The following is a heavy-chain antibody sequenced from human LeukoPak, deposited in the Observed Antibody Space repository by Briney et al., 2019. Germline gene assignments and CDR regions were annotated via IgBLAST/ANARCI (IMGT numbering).Heavy chain of an antibody. CDR2: INPNSGGT. V-gene: IGHV1-2*06. CDR1: GYTFTSYG. CDR3: ARESIAARYLDY. J-gene: IGHJ4*02. D-gene: IGHD6-6*01. Sequence: GASVKVSRKASGYTFTSYGITWVRQAPGQGLEWMGRINPNSGGTNYAQKFQGRVTMTRDTSISTAYMELSRLRSDDTAVYYCARESIAARYLDYWGQGTLVTVSS.